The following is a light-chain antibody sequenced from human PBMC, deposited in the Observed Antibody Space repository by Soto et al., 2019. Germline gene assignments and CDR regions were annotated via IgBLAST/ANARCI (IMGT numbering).Light chain of an antibody. V-gene: IGKV3-15*01. CDR3: QQYNNCPQPSSKWT. Sequence: EIVMTQSPATLSVSPGERATLSCRASQSVSSNLAWYQQKPGQAPRLLIYGASTRATGIPARFSGSGSGTEFTLTISSLQSEDFAVYYCQQYNNCPQPSSKWTFGQGTKVEIK. J-gene: IGKJ1*01. CDR1: QSVSSN. CDR2: GAS.